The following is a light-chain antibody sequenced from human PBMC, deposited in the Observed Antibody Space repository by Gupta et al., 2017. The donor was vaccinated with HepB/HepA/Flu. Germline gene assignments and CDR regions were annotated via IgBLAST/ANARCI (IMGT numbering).Light chain of an antibody. Sequence: QAGLAQPPSVSKDLRQTATLTCTGNSNNVGDRGAAWLQQHQGHPPKLLSYRNNNRPSGISERFSASRSGNTASLTITGLQPEDEADYYCAAWDSSFSVWVFGGGTKLTV. V-gene: IGLV10-54*04. J-gene: IGLJ3*02. CDR3: AAWDSSFSVWV. CDR2: RNN. CDR1: SNNVGDRG.